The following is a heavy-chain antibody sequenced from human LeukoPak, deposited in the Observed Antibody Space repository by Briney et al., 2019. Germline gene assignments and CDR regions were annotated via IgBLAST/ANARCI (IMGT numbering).Heavy chain of an antibody. Sequence: ASVKVSCKASGYTFTGYYMHWVRQAPGQGLEWMGWINPNSGGTNNAQKFQGRVTMTRDTSISTAYMELSRLRSDDTAVYYCARTVTKRGGDYWGQGTLVTVSS. CDR3: ARTVTKRGGDY. J-gene: IGHJ4*02. V-gene: IGHV1-2*02. D-gene: IGHD4-17*01. CDR2: INPNSGGT. CDR1: GYTFTGYY.